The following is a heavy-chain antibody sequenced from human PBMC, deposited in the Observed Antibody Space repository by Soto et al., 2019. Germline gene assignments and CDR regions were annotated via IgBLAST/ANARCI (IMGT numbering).Heavy chain of an antibody. CDR2: IYSGGST. Sequence: EVQLVESGGGLIQPGGSLRLSCAASGFTFSSNDMNWVRQAPGKGLEWVSLIYSGGSTYYADSVKGRFTISRDNSKNTLYLRMSRLRAEDTAVYYCATRPLLPGAPWGQGTMVNVSS. CDR3: ATRPLLPGAP. D-gene: IGHD3-22*01. V-gene: IGHV3-53*01. J-gene: IGHJ3*01. CDR1: GFTFSSND.